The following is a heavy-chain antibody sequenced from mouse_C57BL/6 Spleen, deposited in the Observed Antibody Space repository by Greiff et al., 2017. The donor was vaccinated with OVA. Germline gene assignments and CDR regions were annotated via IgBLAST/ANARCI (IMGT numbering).Heavy chain of an antibody. J-gene: IGHJ4*01. CDR2: IWPGGGT. CDR1: GFSLTSYA. V-gene: IGHV2-9-1*01. D-gene: IGHD2-4*01. Sequence: VQVVESGPGLVAPSQSLSITCTVSGFSLTSYAISWVRQPPGKGLEWLGVIWPGGGTNYNSALKSRLSISKDNSKSQVFLKMNSLQTDDTARYYCARASLYYDYDGLAMDYWGQGTSVTVSA. CDR3: ARASLYYDYDGLAMDY.